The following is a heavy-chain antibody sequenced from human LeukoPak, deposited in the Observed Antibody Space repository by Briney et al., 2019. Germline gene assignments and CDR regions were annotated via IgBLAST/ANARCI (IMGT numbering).Heavy chain of an antibody. D-gene: IGHD1-7*01. CDR3: ARAPNWNYDY. J-gene: IGHJ4*02. Sequence: GGSLRLSCAASGFTVSSNYMSWVRQAPGKELEWVSVIYSGGSTYYADSVEGRFTISRDHSKNTLYLQMNSLRAEDTAVYYCARAPNWNYDYWGQGTLVTVSS. V-gene: IGHV3-66*01. CDR2: IYSGGST. CDR1: GFTVSSNY.